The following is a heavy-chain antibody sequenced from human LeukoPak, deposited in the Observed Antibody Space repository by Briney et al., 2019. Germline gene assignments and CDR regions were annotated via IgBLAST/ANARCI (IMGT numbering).Heavy chain of an antibody. CDR3: ARGYCSSTSCQGRGLDP. J-gene: IGHJ5*02. D-gene: IGHD2-2*01. V-gene: IGHV4-34*01. Sequence: SETLSLTCAVYGVTFSGYYWIWIRQPPGNGLEWFGEINHSGSTNYNPSLKSRVTISVGSYKNQFYLKLSSVTAADTGVYYCARGYCSSTSCQGRGLDPWGQGTLVTVSS. CDR1: GVTFSGYY. CDR2: INHSGST.